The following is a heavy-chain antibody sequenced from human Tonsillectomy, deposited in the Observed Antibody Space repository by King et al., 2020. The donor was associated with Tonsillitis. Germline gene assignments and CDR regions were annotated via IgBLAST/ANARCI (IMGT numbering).Heavy chain of an antibody. V-gene: IGHV1-69*06. Sequence: QLVQSGAEVKKPGSSVKVSCKASGSTFSSYSISWLLQSPGQGLDGMGGIIPIFCTANYAQKFQGRVTITADKSTRTAYMELSSLRSEDTAVYYCARDYGYKYYFDYWGQGTLVTVSS. CDR2: IIPIFCTA. J-gene: IGHJ4*02. D-gene: IGHD5-24*01. CDR1: GSTFSSYS. CDR3: ARDYGYKYYFDY.